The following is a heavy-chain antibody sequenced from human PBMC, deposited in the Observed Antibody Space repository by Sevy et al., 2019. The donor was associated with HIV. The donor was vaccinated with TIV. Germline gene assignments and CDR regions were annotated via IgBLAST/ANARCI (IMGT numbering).Heavy chain of an antibody. CDR2: ISSSSSYI. J-gene: IGHJ6*02. V-gene: IGHV3-21*01. CDR1: GFTFSSYS. D-gene: IGHD3-3*01. Sequence: GGSLRLSCAASGFTFSSYSMNWVRQAPGKGLEWVSSISSSSSYIYYADSVKGRFTISRDNAKNSLYLQMNSLRAEDTAVYYCARDSFGAYDFWSGYYTGVGYYYGMDVWGQGTTVTVSS. CDR3: ARDSFGAYDFWSGYYTGVGYYYGMDV.